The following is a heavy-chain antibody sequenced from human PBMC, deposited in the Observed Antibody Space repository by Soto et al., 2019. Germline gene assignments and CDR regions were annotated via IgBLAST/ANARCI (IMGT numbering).Heavy chain of an antibody. V-gene: IGHV3-30-3*01. CDR3: ARGNLDD. Sequence: QVQVVESGGGVVQPGKSLRLSCAASAFTLSKFVMHWVRQAPGRGLEWVAVTSNDGSNTFYADSVKGRFTISRDNSKNTVYLQMNSLRTEDTAVYYCARGNLDDWGQGTTVTVSS. CDR2: TSNDGSNT. D-gene: IGHD1-7*01. CDR1: AFTLSKFV. J-gene: IGHJ6*02.